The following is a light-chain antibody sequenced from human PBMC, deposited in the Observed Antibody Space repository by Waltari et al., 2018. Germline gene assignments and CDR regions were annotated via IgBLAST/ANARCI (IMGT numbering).Light chain of an antibody. CDR3: ETGGFGIWR. J-gene: IGLJ2*01. V-gene: IGLV4-69*01. CDR1: SGHSNDA. Sequence: QLILTQSPSASASLGASVKLSCTLSSGHSNDAIAWLQRQPEKGPRYLMKVNSDGSYIKGDGIPDRLSGSSSGADRYPTISSLQSGDEADYYCETGGFGIWRFGGGTKLTVL. CDR2: VNSDGSY.